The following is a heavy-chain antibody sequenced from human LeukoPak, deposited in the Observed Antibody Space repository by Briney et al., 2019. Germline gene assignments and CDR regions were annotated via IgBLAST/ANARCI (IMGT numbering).Heavy chain of an antibody. CDR1: GFTFDDYA. V-gene: IGHV3-9*01. CDR2: ISWNSGSI. Sequence: GGSLRLSCAASGFTFDDYAMHWVRQAPGKGLEWVSGISWNSGSIVYADSVKGRFTISRDNAKNSLYLQMNSLRAEDTALYYCAKVLYITMIVVVITTEYFQHWGQGTLVTVSS. CDR3: AKVLYITMIVVVITTEYFQH. J-gene: IGHJ1*01. D-gene: IGHD3-22*01.